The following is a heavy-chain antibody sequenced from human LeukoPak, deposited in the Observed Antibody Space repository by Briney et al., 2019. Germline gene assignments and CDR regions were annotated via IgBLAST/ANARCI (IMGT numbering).Heavy chain of an antibody. J-gene: IGHJ3*02. D-gene: IGHD3-22*01. V-gene: IGHV1-69*04. CDR2: IIPILGIA. CDR1: GGTFSSYA. Sequence: SVKVSCKASGGTFSSYAISWVRQAPGQGLEWMGRIIPILGIANYAQKFQGRVTITADKSTSTAYMELSSLRSEDTAMYYCARDPYDGGGYGAFDIWGQGTMVTVSS. CDR3: ARDPYDGGGYGAFDI.